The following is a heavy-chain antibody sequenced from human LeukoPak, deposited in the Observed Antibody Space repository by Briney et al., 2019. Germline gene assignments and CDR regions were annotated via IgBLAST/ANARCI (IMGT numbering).Heavy chain of an antibody. CDR2: IYSGGST. Sequence: GGSLRLSCTAPGFIASSNYMSWVRQAPGKGLEWVSLIYSGGSTYYADSVMGRSTISRDKSNNTLYLQMNSLRAEDTAVYYCATGGRSGVAFESWGQGTLVTVSS. D-gene: IGHD2-15*01. J-gene: IGHJ4*02. V-gene: IGHV3-53*01. CDR3: ATGGRSGVAFES. CDR1: GFIASSNY.